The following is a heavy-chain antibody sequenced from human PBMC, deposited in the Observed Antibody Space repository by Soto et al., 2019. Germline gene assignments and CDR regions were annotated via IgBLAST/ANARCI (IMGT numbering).Heavy chain of an antibody. J-gene: IGHJ4*02. Sequence: PSETLSLTCTVSGYSISSGYYWGWIRQPPGKGLEWIGSIYHTASTYYNPSLRSRVFISVDSSKNQFSLKLSSVTAADTAVYYCVDDTSGYYYGVFESWGQGTLVTVS. V-gene: IGHV4-38-2*02. CDR2: IYHTAST. CDR1: GYSISSGYY. D-gene: IGHD3-22*01. CDR3: VDDTSGYYYGVFES.